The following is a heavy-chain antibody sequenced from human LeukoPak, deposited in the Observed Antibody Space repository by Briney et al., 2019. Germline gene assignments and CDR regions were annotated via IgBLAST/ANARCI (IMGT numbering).Heavy chain of an antibody. CDR1: GGSISSYY. Sequence: SETLSLTCTVSGGSISSYYWNWIRQPPGKGLEWIGYIYYSGSTNYNPSLTGRVTISVDTSKNQFSLKLSSVTAADTAVYYCAREYNYYDSSGWDAFEIWGQGTMVTVSS. CDR2: IYYSGST. D-gene: IGHD3-22*01. CDR3: AREYNYYDSSGWDAFEI. J-gene: IGHJ3*02. V-gene: IGHV4-59*01.